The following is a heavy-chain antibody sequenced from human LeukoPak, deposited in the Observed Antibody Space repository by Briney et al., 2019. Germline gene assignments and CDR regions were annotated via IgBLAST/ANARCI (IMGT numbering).Heavy chain of an antibody. CDR1: GCTFSSYA. D-gene: IGHD3-9*01. J-gene: IGHJ4*02. Sequence: GGSLRLSCAASGCTFSSYARSLGRQAPGKGLEWGSAISGSGGSTYYADSEEGRFTIARDNSKNTLYLQMTSLRAEDTPVYSCAKRNYDILTAAYYFDYWGQGTLVTVSS. V-gene: IGHV3-23*01. CDR3: AKRNYDILTAAYYFDY. CDR2: ISGSGGST.